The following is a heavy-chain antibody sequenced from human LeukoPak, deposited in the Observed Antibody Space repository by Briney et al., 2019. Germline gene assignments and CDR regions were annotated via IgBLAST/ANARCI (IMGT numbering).Heavy chain of an antibody. J-gene: IGHJ4*02. D-gene: IGHD5-12*01. V-gene: IGHV4-34*01. CDR1: GGSFSGYY. CDR3: ARGLRERGPFDY. CDR2: INHSGST. Sequence: SETLSLTCAVYGGSFSGYYWSWIRQPPGKGLEWIGEINHSGSTNYIPSLKSRVTISVDTSKNQFSLKLSSVTAADTAVYYCARGLRERGPFDYWGQGTLVTVSS.